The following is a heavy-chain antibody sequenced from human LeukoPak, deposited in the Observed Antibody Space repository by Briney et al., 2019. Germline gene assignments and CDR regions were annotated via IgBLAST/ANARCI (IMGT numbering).Heavy chain of an antibody. D-gene: IGHD3/OR15-3a*01. J-gene: IGHJ4*02. CDR3: AGAQFLDLNFDY. V-gene: IGHV4-31*03. Sequence: SETLSLTCTVSGGSISSGGYYWSWIRQHPGKGLEWIGYIYYSGSTYYNPSLKSRVTISVDTSKNQFSLKLSSVTAADTAVYYCAGAQFLDLNFDYWGQGTLVTVSS. CDR1: GGSISSGGYY. CDR2: IYYSGST.